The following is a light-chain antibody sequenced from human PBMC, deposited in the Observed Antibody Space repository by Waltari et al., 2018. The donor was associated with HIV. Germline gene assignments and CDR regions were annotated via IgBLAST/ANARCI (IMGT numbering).Light chain of an antibody. CDR2: AAD. CDR1: QTISTY. V-gene: IGKV1-39*01. J-gene: IGKJ1*01. Sequence: DIQLTQSPSSLSASVGDRVTIACRASQTISTYLNWYHKKPGKAPKLLISAADSLQRGVQSRFSVSASGTDFTLTINSLQREDYATYHCQQSHSRPLTFGQGTKVEI. CDR3: QQSHSRPLT.